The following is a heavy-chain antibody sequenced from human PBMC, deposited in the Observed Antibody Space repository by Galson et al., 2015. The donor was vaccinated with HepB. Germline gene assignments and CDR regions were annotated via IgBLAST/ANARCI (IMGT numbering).Heavy chain of an antibody. CDR3: VGDLPGSSVYN. V-gene: IGHV3-48*04. CDR2: ISSSRTTI. D-gene: IGHD3-22*01. CDR1: GFTFSSYS. J-gene: IGHJ4*02. Sequence: SLRLSCAASGFTFSSYSMNWVRQAPGKGLEWVSYISSSRTTIYYADSVKGRFTISRDNAKNSLYLQMNSLRADDTALYYCVGDLPGSSVYNWGQGTLVTVSS.